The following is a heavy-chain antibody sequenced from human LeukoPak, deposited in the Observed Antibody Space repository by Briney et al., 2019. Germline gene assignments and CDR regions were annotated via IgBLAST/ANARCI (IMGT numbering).Heavy chain of an antibody. V-gene: IGHV3-43*01. D-gene: IGHD6-13*01. Sequence: PGGSLRLSCAASGFTFDDYTMHWVRQAPGKGLEWVALISWDGGSTYYADSVKGRFATSRDNSKNSLYLQMNSLGTEDTALYYCAKDIRSSSWYYFDYWGQGTLVTVSS. J-gene: IGHJ4*02. CDR3: AKDIRSSSWYYFDY. CDR2: ISWDGGST. CDR1: GFTFDDYT.